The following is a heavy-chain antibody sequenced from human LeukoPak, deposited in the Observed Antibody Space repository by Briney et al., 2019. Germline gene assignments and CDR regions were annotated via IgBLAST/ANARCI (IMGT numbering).Heavy chain of an antibody. CDR2: IKQDGSEK. V-gene: IGHV3-7*03. CDR1: GFTFSSYW. CDR3: ARGKWELQFDY. J-gene: IGHJ4*02. D-gene: IGHD1-26*01. Sequence: GGSLRLSCAASGFTFSSYWMSWVRQAPGKGLEWVANIKQDGSEKYYVDSVKGRFTISRDNAKNSLYLQVNSLRAEDTAVYYCARGKWELQFDYWGQGTLVTVSS.